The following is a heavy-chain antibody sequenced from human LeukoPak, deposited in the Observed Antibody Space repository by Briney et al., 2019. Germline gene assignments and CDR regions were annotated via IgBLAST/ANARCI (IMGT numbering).Heavy chain of an antibody. D-gene: IGHD1-26*01. J-gene: IGHJ4*02. Sequence: GGSLRLSCAASGFTVRSNYMSWVRQAPGKGLEWVSIIYSGGSTYYADSVKGRFTISRDNSKNTLYLQMNSPRVEDTAVYYCARDEWELLRAYWGQGTLVTVSS. CDR2: IYSGGST. CDR3: ARDEWELLRAY. V-gene: IGHV3-66*02. CDR1: GFTVRSNY.